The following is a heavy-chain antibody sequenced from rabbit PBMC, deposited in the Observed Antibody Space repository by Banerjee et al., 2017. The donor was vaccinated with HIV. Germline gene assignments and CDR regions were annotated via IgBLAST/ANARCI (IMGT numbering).Heavy chain of an antibody. Sequence: QSLEESGGDLVKPGASLTLTCTASGFSFSSSYWICWVRQAPGKGLEWIACIRVGSSGSTYYASWAKGRFTISKTSSTTVTLQMTSLTAADTATYFCARFDASGVAYGSFNLWGPGTLVTVS. J-gene: IGHJ4*01. D-gene: IGHD5-1*01. CDR1: GFSFSSSYW. CDR3: ARFDASGVAYGSFNL. CDR2: IRVGSSGST. V-gene: IGHV1S40*01.